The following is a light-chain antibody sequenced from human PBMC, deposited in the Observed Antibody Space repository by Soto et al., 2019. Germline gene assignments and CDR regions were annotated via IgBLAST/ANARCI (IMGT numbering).Light chain of an antibody. V-gene: IGLV2-8*01. Sequence: QSALTQPPSASGSLGQSVAISCTGTSSDVGATDYVSWYQHHSGKAPKLLLYDVNKRPSGVPDRFSGSKSGNTASLTVSVLQADDEADYYCISHAGTSNVLGTGTKLTVL. J-gene: IGLJ1*01. CDR1: SSDVGATDY. CDR3: ISHAGTSNV. CDR2: DVN.